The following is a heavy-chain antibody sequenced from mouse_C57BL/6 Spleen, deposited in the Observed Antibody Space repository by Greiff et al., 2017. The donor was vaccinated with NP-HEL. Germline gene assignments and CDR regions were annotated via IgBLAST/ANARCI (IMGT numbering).Heavy chain of an antibody. V-gene: IGHV1-54*01. CDR3: ARSGAYYSNHFAY. J-gene: IGHJ3*01. Sequence: QVQLQQSGAELVRPGTSVKVSCKASGYAFTNYLIEWVKQRPGQGLEWIGVINPGSGGTNYNEKFKGKATLTADKSSSTAYMQLSSLTSEDSAVYFCARSGAYYSNHFAYWGQGTLVTVSA. CDR2: INPGSGGT. CDR1: GYAFTNYL. D-gene: IGHD2-5*01.